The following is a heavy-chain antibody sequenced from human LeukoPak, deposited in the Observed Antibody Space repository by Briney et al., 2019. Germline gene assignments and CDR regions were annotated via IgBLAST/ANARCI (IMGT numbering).Heavy chain of an antibody. CDR3: ARAQTPRYYDFWSGYYS. CDR1: GYTFTSYG. CDR2: ISAYNGNT. Sequence: ASVKVSCKASGYTFTSYGISWVRQAPGQGLEWMGWISAYNGNTNYAQKLQGRVTMTTDTSTSTAYMELRSLRSDDTAVYYCARAQTPRYYDFWSGYYSWGQGTLVTVSS. J-gene: IGHJ4*02. V-gene: IGHV1-18*01. D-gene: IGHD3-3*01.